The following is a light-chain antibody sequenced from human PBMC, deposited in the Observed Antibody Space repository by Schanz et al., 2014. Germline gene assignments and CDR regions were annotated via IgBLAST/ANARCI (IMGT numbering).Light chain of an antibody. V-gene: IGKV1-5*01. CDR2: DAS. Sequence: DIQMTQSPSTLSASVGDRVTIACRASQSLSTWLAWYQQKPGKAPILLIYDASSLESGVPSRFSGSGSGTEFTLTISSLQPDDFATYYCQQYYIYPYTFGQGTKLEI. J-gene: IGKJ2*01. CDR1: QSLSTW. CDR3: QQYYIYPYT.